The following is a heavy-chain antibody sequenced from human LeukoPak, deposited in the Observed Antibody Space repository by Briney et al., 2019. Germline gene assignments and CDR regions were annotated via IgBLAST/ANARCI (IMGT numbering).Heavy chain of an antibody. D-gene: IGHD5-12*01. CDR3: AKSRGYSGYEYDY. CDR2: ISGSGGST. CDR1: GFTFSSYG. Sequence: GGSLRLSCAASGFTFSSYGMHWVRQAPGKGLEWVSAISGSGGSTYYADSVKGRFTISRDNSKNTLYLQMNSLRAEDTAVYYCAKSRGYSGYEYDYWGQGTLVTVSS. V-gene: IGHV3-23*01. J-gene: IGHJ4*02.